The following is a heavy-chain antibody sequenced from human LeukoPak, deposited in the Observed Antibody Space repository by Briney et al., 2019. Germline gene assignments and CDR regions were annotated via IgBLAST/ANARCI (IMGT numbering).Heavy chain of an antibody. Sequence: PGGSLRLSCAASGFTFSSYWMSWVRQAPGKGLEWVANIKQDGSEKYYVDSVKGRFAISRDNAKNSLYLQMNSLRAEDTAVYYCAKRVDIVASPFDYWGQGTLVTVSS. J-gene: IGHJ4*02. CDR1: GFTFSSYW. D-gene: IGHD5-12*01. V-gene: IGHV3-7*03. CDR3: AKRVDIVASPFDY. CDR2: IKQDGSEK.